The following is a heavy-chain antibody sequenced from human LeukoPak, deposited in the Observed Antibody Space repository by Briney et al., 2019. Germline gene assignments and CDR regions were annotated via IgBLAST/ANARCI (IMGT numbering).Heavy chain of an antibody. V-gene: IGHV3-30*04. J-gene: IGHJ6*04. CDR2: ISHDGSNK. D-gene: IGHD5-18*01. CDR1: GFTFSSYA. CDR3: ARDLGYSYGTPYFYYGMDV. Sequence: QPGRSLRFSCAASGFTFSSYAMHWVRKAPGKGLDWVAGISHDGSNKYYADFVKGRFTIYRDNSKNTLDLQMNSLRAEDTAVYYCARDLGYSYGTPYFYYGMDVWGKGTTVTVSS.